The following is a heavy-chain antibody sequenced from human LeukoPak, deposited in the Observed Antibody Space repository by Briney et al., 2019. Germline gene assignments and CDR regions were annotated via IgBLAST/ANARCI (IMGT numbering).Heavy chain of an antibody. V-gene: IGHV3-23*01. D-gene: IGHD6-19*01. J-gene: IGHJ4*02. CDR1: GFTFSDYP. CDR3: ARRDSSGWYSLDY. Sequence: PGRSLRLSCAGSGFTFSDYPMTWVRQAPGKGLEWVSSISADTTGTYYADAVKGRFTISRDNSKNTVHLQMNSLRGEDTAIYYCARRDSSGWYSLDYWGQGTLVTVSS. CDR2: ISADTTGT.